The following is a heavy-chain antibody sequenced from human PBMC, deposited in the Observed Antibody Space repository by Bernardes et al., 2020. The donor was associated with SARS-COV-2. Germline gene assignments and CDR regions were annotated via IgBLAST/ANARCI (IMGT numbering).Heavy chain of an antibody. J-gene: IGHJ6*02. V-gene: IGHV3-9*01. CDR3: AKAFLGFRSGYLGGMDV. D-gene: IGHD3-3*01. CDR1: GFTFDDYA. CDR2: ISWNSGSI. Sequence: GGSLRLSCAASGFTFDDYAMHWVRQAPGKGLEWVSGISWNSGSIGYADSVKGRFTISRDNAKNSLYLQMNSLRAEDTALYYCAKAFLGFRSGYLGGMDVWGQGTTVTVSS.